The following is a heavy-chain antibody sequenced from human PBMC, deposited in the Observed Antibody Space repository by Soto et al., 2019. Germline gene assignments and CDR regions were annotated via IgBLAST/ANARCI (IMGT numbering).Heavy chain of an antibody. CDR3: ARRYGSAIDY. Sequence: SETQSLTWTVAGGSISGHGWRWIRQPPGKGLEWIGYIYYSGSTNYNPSLKSRVTISVDTSKNQFSLKLSSVTAADTAVYYCARRYGSAIDYWGQGTLVTVSS. CDR1: GGSISGHG. V-gene: IGHV4-59*08. J-gene: IGHJ4*02. D-gene: IGHD1-26*01. CDR2: IYYSGST.